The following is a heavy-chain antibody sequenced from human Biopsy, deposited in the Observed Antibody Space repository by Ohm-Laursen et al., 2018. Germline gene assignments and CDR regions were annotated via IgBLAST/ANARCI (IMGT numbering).Heavy chain of an antibody. CDR3: ARDRMTDVFGGPTRTDVFDS. CDR1: GYAFTDYY. J-gene: IGHJ4*02. V-gene: IGHV1-2*02. Sequence: ASVKVSCKASGYAFTDYYIHWVRQSPGQGLEWMGWINPNSGATNSAQKFRDRVTLTRDTSISAVYIDLRRLKSDDAAIYYCARDRMTDVFGGPTRTDVFDSWGQGTLVTVSS. D-gene: IGHD3-10*01. CDR2: INPNSGAT.